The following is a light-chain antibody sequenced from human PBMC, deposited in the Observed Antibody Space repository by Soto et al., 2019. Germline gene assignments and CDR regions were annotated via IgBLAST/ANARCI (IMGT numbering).Light chain of an antibody. Sequence: IQMTQSPSTLSASVGDRVTITCRASHNIAKWLAWYQQKPGRAPRLLIYDASTLQTGVPSRFSGSGSGTVFTLTISGLRQDDFATYYCQHLDTYWPFGQGTKVEIK. CDR3: QHLDTYWP. J-gene: IGKJ1*01. CDR2: DAS. CDR1: HNIAKW. V-gene: IGKV1-5*01.